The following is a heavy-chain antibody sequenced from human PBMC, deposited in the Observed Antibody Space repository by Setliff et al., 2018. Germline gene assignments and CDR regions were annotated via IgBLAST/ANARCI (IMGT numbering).Heavy chain of an antibody. Sequence: LRLSCDTSGFSFGAFTMNWVRQAPGKGLEWVSGIIQSGATFYADSVKGRFTISRDNSKSSVFLHINSVTAEDTAIYYCAKDRVNDGVWDFDSWGPGILVTVSS. D-gene: IGHD2-8*01. J-gene: IGHJ4*02. CDR2: IIQSGAT. V-gene: IGHV3-23*01. CDR1: GFSFGAFT. CDR3: AKDRVNDGVWDFDS.